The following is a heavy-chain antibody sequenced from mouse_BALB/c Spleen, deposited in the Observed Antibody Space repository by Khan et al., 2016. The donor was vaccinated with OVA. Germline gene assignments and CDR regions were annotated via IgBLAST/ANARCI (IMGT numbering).Heavy chain of an antibody. J-gene: IGHJ1*01. CDR2: IWTGGGT. V-gene: IGHV2-9-2*01. CDR3: VRRGNYYGSFYWYFDV. D-gene: IGHD1-1*01. Sequence: QVQLKQSGPGLVAPSQSLSITCTVSGFSLTNYDISWIRQPPRKGLEWLGVIWTGGGTNYNSAFMSRLSISKDNSKSQVFLKMNSLQSDDTAIYYCVRRGNYYGSFYWYFDVWGAGTTVTVSS. CDR1: GFSLTNYD.